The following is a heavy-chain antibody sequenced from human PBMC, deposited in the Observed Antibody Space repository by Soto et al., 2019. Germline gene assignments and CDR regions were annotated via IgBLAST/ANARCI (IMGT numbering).Heavy chain of an antibody. Sequence: WASVKVSCKASGYTFTSYAMHWVRQAPGQRLEWMGWINAGNGNTKYSQKFQGRVTITRDTSASTAYMELSSLRSEDTAVYYCARVKSRVPAAPLDYWGQGTLVTVSS. CDR1: GYTFTSYA. CDR3: ARVKSRVPAAPLDY. D-gene: IGHD2-2*01. CDR2: INAGNGNT. V-gene: IGHV1-3*01. J-gene: IGHJ4*02.